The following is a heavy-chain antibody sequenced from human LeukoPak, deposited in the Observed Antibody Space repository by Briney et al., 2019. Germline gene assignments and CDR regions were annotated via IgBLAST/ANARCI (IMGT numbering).Heavy chain of an antibody. CDR3: ARHSGYFDY. Sequence: SETLSLSCTVSGGTVSSSKYYWGWIRQPPGKGLEWIGSIYYSGTTNYNPSLKSRVAISVDTSKNQFSLKLTSLTAADTAVYYCARHSGYFDYWGPVIIVTVSS. CDR1: GGTVSSSKYY. CDR2: IYYSGTT. D-gene: IGHD1-26*01. V-gene: IGHV4-39*01. J-gene: IGHJ4*03.